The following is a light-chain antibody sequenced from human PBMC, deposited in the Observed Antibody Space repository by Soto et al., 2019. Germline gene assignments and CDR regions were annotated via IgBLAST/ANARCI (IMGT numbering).Light chain of an antibody. Sequence: QSVLTQPPSVSGAPGQRVTISCTGSSSTIGAGYDVHWYQQLPGTAPKLLIYGNSNRPSGVPDRFSGSKSGTSASLAITGLRAEDEADYDCQSYDSSLSGWVFGGGTKLTVL. CDR2: GNS. CDR3: QSYDSSLSGWV. CDR1: SSTIGAGYD. V-gene: IGLV1-40*01. J-gene: IGLJ3*02.